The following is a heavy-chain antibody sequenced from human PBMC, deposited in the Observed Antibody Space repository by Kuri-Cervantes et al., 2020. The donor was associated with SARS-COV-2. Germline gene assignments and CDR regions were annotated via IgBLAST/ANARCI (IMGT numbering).Heavy chain of an antibody. V-gene: IGHV3-7*03. Sequence: GESLKISCAASGFTFSSYWMSWVRQAPGKGLEWVANIKQDGSEKYYVDSVKGRFTISRDNAKNSLYLQMNSLRAEDTALYYCAKGLGCSGGSCYSALWGQGTLVTVSS. CDR1: GFTFSSYW. D-gene: IGHD2-15*01. CDR2: IKQDGSEK. CDR3: AKGLGCSGGSCYSAL. J-gene: IGHJ4*02.